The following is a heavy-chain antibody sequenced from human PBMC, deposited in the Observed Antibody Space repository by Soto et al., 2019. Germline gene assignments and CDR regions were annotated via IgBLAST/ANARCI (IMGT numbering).Heavy chain of an antibody. V-gene: IGHV3-7*01. CDR3: TRNAY. CDR1: GFTLSDNW. CDR2: IEDGGSER. J-gene: IGHJ4*02. Sequence: EVHLVEARGGLVQPGESLRLSCATSGFTLSDNWMSWVRQAPGKGLEWVANIEDGGSERWYADSVKGRFTIFRDTAKNSLYLQMTGLRAEDTAMYYCTRNAYWGQGTLVTVSS.